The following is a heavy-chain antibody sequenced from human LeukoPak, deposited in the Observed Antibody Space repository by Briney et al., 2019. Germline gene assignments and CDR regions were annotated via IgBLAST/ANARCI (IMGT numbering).Heavy chain of an antibody. CDR3: ARAYSPYEYYFDY. Sequence: GGSLRLSCAASGFTVSSNYMSWVRQAPGKGLEWVSVIYSGGSTYYADSVKGRFTISRDNSKNTLYLQMNSLRAEDTAVYHCARAYSPYEYYFDYWGQGTLVTVSS. CDR2: IYSGGST. J-gene: IGHJ4*02. V-gene: IGHV3-66*01. CDR1: GFTVSSNY. D-gene: IGHD6-13*01.